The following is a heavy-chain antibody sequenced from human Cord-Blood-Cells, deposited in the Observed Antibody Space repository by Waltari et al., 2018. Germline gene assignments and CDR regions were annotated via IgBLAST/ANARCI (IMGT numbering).Heavy chain of an antibody. V-gene: IGHV4-34*01. Sequence: QVQLQQWGAGLLKPSETLSLTCAVYGGSFSGYYWSCIRQPPGKGLEWIGEINHSGSTNYNPSLKSRVTISVDTSKNQFSLKLSSVTAADTAVYYCARSHYYGSGSYYWGQGTLVTVSS. CDR3: ARSHYYGSGSYY. J-gene: IGHJ4*02. CDR2: INHSGST. CDR1: GGSFSGYY. D-gene: IGHD3-10*01.